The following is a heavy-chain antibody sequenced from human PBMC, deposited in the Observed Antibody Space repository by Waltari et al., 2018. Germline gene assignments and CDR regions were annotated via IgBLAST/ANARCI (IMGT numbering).Heavy chain of an antibody. D-gene: IGHD3-3*01. J-gene: IGHJ3*02. Sequence: EVQLVESGGGLVQPGGSLRLSCAASGFTFSSYSMNWVRQAPGKGLEWVSYISSSRSTRYYADSVKGRFTISRDNAKNSLYLQMNSLRAEDTAVYYCARGVRRGYDFWSGYRTPDAFDIWGQGTMVTVSS. CDR1: GFTFSSYS. CDR2: ISSSRSTR. V-gene: IGHV3-48*04. CDR3: ARGVRRGYDFWSGYRTPDAFDI.